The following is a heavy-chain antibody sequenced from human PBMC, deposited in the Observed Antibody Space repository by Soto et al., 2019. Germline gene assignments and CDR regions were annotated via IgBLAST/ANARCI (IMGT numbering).Heavy chain of an antibody. D-gene: IGHD5-12*01. Sequence: PSETLSLPCTVSGGSINTFYWSWVRQPAGKGLEWIGRIFSSGSTSFNPSPCSRVAMSVDTSKNHFSLTFSSVTAAAMAVHYCATAGSYSAYNFAHGIQLWSFDFWGQGALVTVSS. CDR1: GGSINTFY. J-gene: IGHJ4*02. CDR3: ATAGSYSAYNFAHGIQLWSFDF. CDR2: IFSSGST. V-gene: IGHV4-4*07.